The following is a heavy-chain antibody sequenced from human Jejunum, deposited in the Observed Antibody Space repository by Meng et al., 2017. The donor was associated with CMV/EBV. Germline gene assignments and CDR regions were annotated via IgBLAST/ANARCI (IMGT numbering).Heavy chain of an antibody. Sequence: CKASCYTFTTFGFSWVRQAPGQGLEWMGWISAYNGNTNYAQKFQGRVTMTTDTSTTTAYMELRNLKSDDTAVYYCARVLLGYGGNPAFWGQGTLVTVSS. CDR2: ISAYNGNT. J-gene: IGHJ4*02. D-gene: IGHD4-23*01. CDR1: CYTFTTFG. V-gene: IGHV1-18*01. CDR3: ARVLLGYGGNPAF.